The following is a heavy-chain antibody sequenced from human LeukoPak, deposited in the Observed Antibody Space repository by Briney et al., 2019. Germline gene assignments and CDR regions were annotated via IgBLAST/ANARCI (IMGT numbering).Heavy chain of an antibody. V-gene: IGHV4-61*01. J-gene: IGHJ4*02. Sequence: SETLSLTCTVSGGSISSGSFYWSWIRQPPGKGLEWIGYMYYSGNTNYNPSLESRVTISGDTSKNRFSLRLTSVTAADTAVYYCARGVQRPNLLLDYWGQGTLVTVSS. D-gene: IGHD2-21*02. CDR1: GGSISSGSFY. CDR3: ARGVQRPNLLLDY. CDR2: MYYSGNT.